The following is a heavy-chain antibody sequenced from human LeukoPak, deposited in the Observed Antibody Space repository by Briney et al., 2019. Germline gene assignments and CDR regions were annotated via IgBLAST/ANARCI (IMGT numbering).Heavy chain of an antibody. CDR2: IDWDSDK. J-gene: IGHJ4*02. CDR3: ARIRKPRYYDSSGGGYIDH. CDR1: GFSLSTNGMC. Sequence: SGPTLVNPTQTLTLTCTFSGFSLSTNGMCVSWIRQPPGKALEWLARIDWDSDKYYSTSLKTRLAISKDTSKNQVVLTMTSVDVVDTATYYCARIRKPRYYDSSGGGYIDHWGQGTLVTVSS. D-gene: IGHD3-22*01. V-gene: IGHV2-70*11.